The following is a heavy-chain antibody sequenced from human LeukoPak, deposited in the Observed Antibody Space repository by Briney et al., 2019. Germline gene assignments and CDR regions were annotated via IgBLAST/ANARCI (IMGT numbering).Heavy chain of an antibody. J-gene: IGHJ4*02. CDR3: ARMGEDWLSLYYFDY. CDR1: EFTFNKYT. CDR2: ISSSGHYI. V-gene: IGHV3-21*01. Sequence: GGSLRLSCAASEFTFNKYTMTWVRQAPGRGLDWVSSISSSGHYIYYADSLKGRFIMSRDNAKNLLYLQMNSLRAEDTAVYYCARMGEDWLSLYYFDYWGQGTLVTVSS. D-gene: IGHD3-9*01.